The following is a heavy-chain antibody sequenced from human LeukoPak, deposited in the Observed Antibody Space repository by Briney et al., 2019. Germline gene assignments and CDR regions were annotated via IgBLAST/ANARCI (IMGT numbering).Heavy chain of an antibody. CDR3: ATLYQRTEDIEWPNDAFDI. CDR1: GFTFSSYA. CDR2: ISGSGGST. Sequence: GGSLRLSCAASGFTFSSYAMSWVRQAPGKGLEWVSAISGSGGSTYYADSVKGRFTISRDNSKNTLYLQMNSLRAEDTAVYYCATLYQRTEDIEWPNDAFDIWGQGTMVTVSS. D-gene: IGHD2-15*01. V-gene: IGHV3-23*01. J-gene: IGHJ3*02.